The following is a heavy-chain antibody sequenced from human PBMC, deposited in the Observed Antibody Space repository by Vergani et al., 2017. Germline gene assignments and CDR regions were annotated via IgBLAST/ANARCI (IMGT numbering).Heavy chain of an antibody. Sequence: EVQLVESGGGLVQPGGSLRLSCAASGFTFSNAWMSWVRQAPGKGLEWVGRIKSKTDGGTTDYAAPVKGRFTISRDDSKNTLYLQMNSLRAEDTAVYYCAKDDLQNWFDPWGQGTLVTVSS. CDR3: AKDDLQNWFDP. J-gene: IGHJ5*02. D-gene: IGHD4-11*01. CDR1: GFTFSNAW. V-gene: IGHV3-15*01. CDR2: IKSKTDGGTT.